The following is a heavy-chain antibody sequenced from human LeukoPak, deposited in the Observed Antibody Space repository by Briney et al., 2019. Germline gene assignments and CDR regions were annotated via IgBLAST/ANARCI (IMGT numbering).Heavy chain of an antibody. CDR2: IYYSGST. J-gene: IGHJ3*02. V-gene: IGHV4-59*12. CDR3: ARVLGIAAAVDAFDI. Sequence: SETLSLTCTVSGGSISSYYWSWIRQPPGKGLEWIGSIYYSGSTYYNPSLKSRVTISVDTSKNQFSLKLSSVTAADTAVYYCARVLGIAAAVDAFDIWGQGTMVTVSS. D-gene: IGHD6-13*01. CDR1: GGSISSYY.